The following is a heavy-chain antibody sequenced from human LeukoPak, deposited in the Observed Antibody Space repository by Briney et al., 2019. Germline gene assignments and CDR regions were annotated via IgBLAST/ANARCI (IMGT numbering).Heavy chain of an antibody. CDR2: IYDSGST. J-gene: IGHJ5*02. CDR3: ARAPSGPRPGNWFDP. V-gene: IGHV4-39*01. Sequence: SETLSLTCTVSGGSIRSSYYYWGWIRQPPGKGLEWIGSIYDSGSTYYNPSLKSRVTISVDTSKNQFSLKLNSVTAADTAVYYCARAPSGPRPGNWFDPWGQGTLVTVSS. D-gene: IGHD3-3*01. CDR1: GGSIRSSYYY.